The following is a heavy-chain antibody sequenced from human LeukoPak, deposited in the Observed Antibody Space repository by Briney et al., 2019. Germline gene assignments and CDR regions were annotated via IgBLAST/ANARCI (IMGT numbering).Heavy chain of an antibody. D-gene: IGHD3-10*01. CDR2: MNPNSGNT. V-gene: IGHV1-8*01. CDR1: GYTFTSYD. Sequence: ASVKVSCKASGYTFTSYDINWVRQATGQGLEWMGWMNPNSGNTGYAQKFQGRVTMTRNTSISTAYMELSSLRSEDTAVYYCARGQVLLWFGELFGPYFDYWGQGTLVTVSS. J-gene: IGHJ4*02. CDR3: ARGQVLLWFGELFGPYFDY.